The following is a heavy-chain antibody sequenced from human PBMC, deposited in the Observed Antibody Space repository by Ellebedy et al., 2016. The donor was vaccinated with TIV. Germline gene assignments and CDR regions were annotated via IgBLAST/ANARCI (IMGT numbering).Heavy chain of an antibody. V-gene: IGHV3-15*01. Sequence: GESLKISXAASGFTFSNAWMSWVRQAPGKGLEWVGRIKSKTDGGTTDYAAPVKGRFTISRDDSKNTLYLQMNSLKTEDTAVYYCTRDYDFWSGSYYFDYWGQGTLVTVSS. D-gene: IGHD3-3*01. CDR3: TRDYDFWSGSYYFDY. CDR1: GFTFSNAW. J-gene: IGHJ4*02. CDR2: IKSKTDGGTT.